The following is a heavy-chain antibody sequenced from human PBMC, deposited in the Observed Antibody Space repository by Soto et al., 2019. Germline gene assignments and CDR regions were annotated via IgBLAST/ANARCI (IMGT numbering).Heavy chain of an antibody. CDR2: IYNNRSF. Sequence: LSLTCTVSGGSVSSGSFYWSWIRQPPGKALEWIGFIYNNRSFNYNPSLKSRVTMSVDTSKHQFSLKLSSVTAADTAVYYCARVPLDYSNSHYFDFWGQGALVTVSS. CDR3: ARVPLDYSNSHYFDF. V-gene: IGHV4-61*01. J-gene: IGHJ4*02. D-gene: IGHD6-6*01. CDR1: GGSVSSGSFY.